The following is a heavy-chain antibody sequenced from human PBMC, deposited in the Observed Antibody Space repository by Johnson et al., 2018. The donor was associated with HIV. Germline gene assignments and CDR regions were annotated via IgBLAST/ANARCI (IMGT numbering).Heavy chain of an antibody. CDR1: GFTFSNYG. J-gene: IGHJ3*02. CDR2: IWFDGNNK. Sequence: QVQLVESGGGVVQPGRSLRLSCAASGFTFSNYGMHWVRQAPGKGLEWVAGIWFDGNNKHYSDSVKGRFTISRDNSNNILYLQMNSLRVEDTAVYYCAKVAVATAAGGVDFDIWGPGTMVTVS. V-gene: IGHV3-33*06. CDR3: AKVAVATAAGGVDFDI. D-gene: IGHD6-13*01.